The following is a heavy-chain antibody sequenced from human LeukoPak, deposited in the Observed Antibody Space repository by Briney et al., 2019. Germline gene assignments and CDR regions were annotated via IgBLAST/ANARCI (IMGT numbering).Heavy chain of an antibody. Sequence: GASVKVSCKASGYTFTGYYMHWVRQAPGQGLERMGWINPNSGGTNYAQKFQGRVTMTRDTSISTAYMELSRLRSDDTAVYYCARDSGYDSYGMDVWGQGTTVTVSS. CDR1: GYTFTGYY. V-gene: IGHV1-2*02. CDR3: ARDSGYDSYGMDV. CDR2: INPNSGGT. J-gene: IGHJ6*02. D-gene: IGHD5-12*01.